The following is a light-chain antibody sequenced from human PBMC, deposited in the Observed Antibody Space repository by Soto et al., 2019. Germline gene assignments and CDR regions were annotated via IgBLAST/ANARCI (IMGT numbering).Light chain of an antibody. J-gene: IGKJ1*01. CDR2: GVY. CDR3: QQYHSWPPRT. V-gene: IGKV3D-15*01. CDR1: QSVSSN. Sequence: EIVLTQSTTILSVSPGERATLSCRASQSVSSNLAWYQQNPGQAPRLLIYGVYTRAPGIPARFSGSGSGTEFTLTISSLQSEDFAVYYCQQYHSWPPRTFGQGTKVDIK.